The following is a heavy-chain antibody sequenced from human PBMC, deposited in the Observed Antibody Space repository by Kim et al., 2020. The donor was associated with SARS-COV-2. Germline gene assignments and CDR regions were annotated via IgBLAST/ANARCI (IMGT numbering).Heavy chain of an antibody. V-gene: IGHV3-7*01. CDR1: GFTFSTSS. Sequence: GGSLRLSCAASGFTFSTSSMHWFRQAPGKGLEWVATINEDGSEENFMASVKGRFTMSRDNAQNSVLLQMNGLTGEDTAIYYCTSDVGTTFDYWGQGTLV. CDR2: INEDGSEE. CDR3: TSDVGTTFDY. J-gene: IGHJ4*02. D-gene: IGHD1-26*01.